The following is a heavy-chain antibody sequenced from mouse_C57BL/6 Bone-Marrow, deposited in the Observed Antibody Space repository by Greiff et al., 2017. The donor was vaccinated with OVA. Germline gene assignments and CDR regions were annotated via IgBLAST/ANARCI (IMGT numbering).Heavy chain of an antibody. CDR1: GYTFTSYW. D-gene: IGHD1-1*01. Sequence: VHLVESGAELVKPGASVKLSCKASGYTFTSYWMHWVKQRPGQGLEWIGMIHPNSGSTNYNEKFKSKATLTVDKSSSTAYMQLSSLTSEDSAVYYCARKRRSSLDYWGQGTTLTVSS. J-gene: IGHJ2*01. CDR2: IHPNSGST. CDR3: ARKRRSSLDY. V-gene: IGHV1-64*01.